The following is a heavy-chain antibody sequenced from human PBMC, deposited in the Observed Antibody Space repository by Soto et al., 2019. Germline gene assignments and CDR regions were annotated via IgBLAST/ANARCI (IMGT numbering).Heavy chain of an antibody. V-gene: IGHV3-74*01. D-gene: IGHD5-18*01. CDR2: INSDGSSK. CDR1: ELTFSSYW. Sequence: EVQLVESGGGLVQPGGSLRLSCAASELTFSSYWMHWVRQAPGKGLVWVSRINSDGSSKNDADSVKGRFTISRDNAKNALYLKKNSLKDEDKAVSYCALPYTEKTDYWGQGTLVTV. CDR3: ALPYTEKTDY. J-gene: IGHJ4*02.